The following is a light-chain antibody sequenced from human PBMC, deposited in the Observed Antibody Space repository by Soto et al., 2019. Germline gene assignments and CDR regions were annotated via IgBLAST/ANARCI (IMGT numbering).Light chain of an antibody. V-gene: IGKV1-5*03. CDR1: QSIRSW. Sequence: DIQLTQVPSTVSRYVAHRVTIPCRASQSIRSWLAWYQQKPGKAPKLLIYEASSLKSGVPSRFSGSGSGTEFTLTISSLQPDDFATYYCQHYNSYSEAFGRGTKV. CDR3: QHYNSYSEA. CDR2: EAS. J-gene: IGKJ1*01.